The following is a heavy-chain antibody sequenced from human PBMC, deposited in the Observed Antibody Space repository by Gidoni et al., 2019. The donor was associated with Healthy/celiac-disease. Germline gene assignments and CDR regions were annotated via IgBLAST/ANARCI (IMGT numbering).Heavy chain of an antibody. V-gene: IGHV3-33*01. CDR2: IWYDGSNK. CDR1: GFTFSSYG. J-gene: IGHJ6*02. D-gene: IGHD6-25*01. CDR3: ARDHGYLGQDGMDV. Sequence: QVQLVESGGGVVQPGRSLRLSCAASGFTFSSYGMHWVRQAPGKGLEWVAVIWYDGSNKYYADSVKGRFTISRDNSKNTLYLQMNSLRAEDTAVYYCARDHGYLGQDGMDVWGQGTTVTVSS.